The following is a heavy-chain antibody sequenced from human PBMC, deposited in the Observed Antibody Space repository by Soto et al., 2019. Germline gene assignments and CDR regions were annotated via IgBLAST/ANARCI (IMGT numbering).Heavy chain of an antibody. J-gene: IGHJ4*02. D-gene: IGHD3-22*01. V-gene: IGHV3-30*18. Sequence: GGSLRLSCAASGFTFSTYAMHWVRQAPGKGLEWVALISFDGSNKYYADSVKGRFTISRDNSRNTLFLQTNSLRAEDTAVYYCAKEQHYYVSSGLYDCWGQGTLVTVSS. CDR1: GFTFSTYA. CDR2: ISFDGSNK. CDR3: AKEQHYYVSSGLYDC.